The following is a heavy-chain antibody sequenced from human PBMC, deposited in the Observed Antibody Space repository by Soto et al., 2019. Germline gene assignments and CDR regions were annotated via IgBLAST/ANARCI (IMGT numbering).Heavy chain of an antibody. D-gene: IGHD2-2*03. Sequence: QVQLQESGPGLVKPSETLFLTCTVSGDSITSYYWSWIRQPPGKALEWIGYIYYSGSTDNNPSLKSRVTISLDPAKKQFSLKLKSVTAADTAAYYCARDLGIGSGPFDAWGQGTMVTVSA. V-gene: IGHV4-59*01. CDR3: ARDLGIGSGPFDA. CDR2: IYYSGST. J-gene: IGHJ3*01. CDR1: GDSITSYY.